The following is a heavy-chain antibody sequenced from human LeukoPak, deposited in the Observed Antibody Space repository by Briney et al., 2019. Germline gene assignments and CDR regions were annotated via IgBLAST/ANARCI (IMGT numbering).Heavy chain of an antibody. CDR1: GYTFTSYH. Sequence: ASVKVSCKASGYTFTSYHMHWVRQAPGQGLEWMGIINPSGGSTSYAQKFQGRVTMTRDTSTSTVYMELSSLRAEDTAVYYCAKGISPVISLVYFDYWGQGTLVTVSS. CDR3: AKGISPVISLVYFDY. D-gene: IGHD2-15*01. J-gene: IGHJ4*02. V-gene: IGHV1-46*01. CDR2: INPSGGST.